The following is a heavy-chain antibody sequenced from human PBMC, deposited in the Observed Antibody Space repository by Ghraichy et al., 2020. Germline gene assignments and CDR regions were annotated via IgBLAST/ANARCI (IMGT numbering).Heavy chain of an antibody. V-gene: IGHV3-48*02. Sequence: LSLTCAASGFTFSSYSMNWVRQAPGKGLEWVSYISSSSSTIYYADSVKGRFTISRDNAKNSLYLQMNSLRDEDTAVYYCARDLGTATPDYYGMDVWGQGTTVTVSS. CDR2: ISSSSSTI. D-gene: IGHD2-21*02. CDR1: GFTFSSYS. J-gene: IGHJ6*02. CDR3: ARDLGTATPDYYGMDV.